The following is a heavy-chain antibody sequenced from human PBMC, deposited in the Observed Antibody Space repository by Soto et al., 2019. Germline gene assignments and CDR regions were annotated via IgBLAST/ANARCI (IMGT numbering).Heavy chain of an antibody. CDR3: ARESYYYDSSGYADAFDI. Sequence: GXSGKVCCKASGYAFTCYYMHWVRQAPGQGLEWMGWINPNSGGTNYAQKFQGRVTMTRDTSISTAYMELSRLRSDDTAVYYCARESYYYDSSGYADAFDIWGQGTMVSVSS. CDR1: GYAFTCYY. CDR2: INPNSGGT. D-gene: IGHD3-22*01. J-gene: IGHJ3*02. V-gene: IGHV1-2*02.